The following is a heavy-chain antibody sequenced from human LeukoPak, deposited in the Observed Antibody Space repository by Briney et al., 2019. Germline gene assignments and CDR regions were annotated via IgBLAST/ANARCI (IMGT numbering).Heavy chain of an antibody. CDR2: ISASGSAT. V-gene: IGHV3-23*01. Sequence: GGSLRLSCAASGFIFSNYGMNWVRQAPGKGLEWVAAISASGSATSYADSVRGRFTISRDNSKNTLYLQMNSLRAEDTAVYYCAKGTQALIDYYYYGMDVWGQGTTVTVSS. CDR1: GFIFSNYG. CDR3: AKGTQALIDYYYYGMDV. D-gene: IGHD2-21*01. J-gene: IGHJ6*02.